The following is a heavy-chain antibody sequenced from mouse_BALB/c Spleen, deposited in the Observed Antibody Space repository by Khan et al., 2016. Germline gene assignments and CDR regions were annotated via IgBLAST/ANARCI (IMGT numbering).Heavy chain of an antibody. J-gene: IGHJ2*01. D-gene: IGHD1-1*01. V-gene: IGHV1S135*01. CDR1: GYAFTSYT. Sequence: EVPLLESGPVLVKPGASVKVSCKAFGYAFTSYTMYWVKQSHGQSLEWIGYIDPYNGDTSYNQKFKGKATLTVDKSSSTAYMHLNSLTSAGSAVYYSASEGITTVVCKGLDYWCQVPTVTFSS. CDR2: IDPYNGDT. CDR3: ASEGITTVVCKGLDY.